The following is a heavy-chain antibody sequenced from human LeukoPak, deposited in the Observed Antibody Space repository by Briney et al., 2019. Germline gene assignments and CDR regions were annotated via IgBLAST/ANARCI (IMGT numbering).Heavy chain of an antibody. Sequence: SETLSLTCTVSGGSIGSGYYWAWIRQPPGKGLEWIGSIHCGGTTHYNPSLQSRVTISADTSKNQFALDLRSVTAADTAVYYCTRDIGDFVSDFWGQGTLVTVSS. CDR3: TRDIGDFVSDF. V-gene: IGHV4-39*02. CDR1: GGSIGSGYY. D-gene: IGHD2-21*02. J-gene: IGHJ4*02. CDR2: IHCGGTT.